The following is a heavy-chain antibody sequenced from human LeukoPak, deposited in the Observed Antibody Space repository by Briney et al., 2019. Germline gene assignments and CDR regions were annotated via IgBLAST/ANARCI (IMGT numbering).Heavy chain of an antibody. V-gene: IGHV3-30*18. D-gene: IGHD3-22*01. CDR2: ISSDGSNK. J-gene: IGHJ4*02. CDR1: GVTFNSYG. Sequence: GGSLRLSCATSGVTFNSYGMLWVRQAPGKGLEWVALISSDGSNKYYADSVKGRFTISRDNSKNTLYLQMNSLRAEDTAVYYCAKDGDGTNYYDSSGYVYFDYWGQGTLVTVSS. CDR3: AKDGDGTNYYDSSGYVYFDY.